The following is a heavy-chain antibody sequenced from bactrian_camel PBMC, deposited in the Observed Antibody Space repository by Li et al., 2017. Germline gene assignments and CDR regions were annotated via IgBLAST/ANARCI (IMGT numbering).Heavy chain of an antibody. CDR2: IELDSGNT. D-gene: IGHD2*01. CDR1: GPAYKC. V-gene: IGHV3-2*01. Sequence: HVQLVESGGGSVQAGGSLRLSCAASGPAYKCMGWLRQAPGKELKMVERIELDSGNTRYTDSAKGRFTVSYEENKRSVYLQMVNLKPEDSAMYICAAGYCPFGGIRPEDFHYRGQGTQVTVS. CDR3: AAGYCPFGGIRPEDFHY. J-gene: IGHJ4*01.